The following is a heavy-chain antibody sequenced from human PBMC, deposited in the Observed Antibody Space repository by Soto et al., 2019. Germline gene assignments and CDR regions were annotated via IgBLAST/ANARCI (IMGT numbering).Heavy chain of an antibody. V-gene: IGHV1-18*01. CDR3: ARLDYGGKPNWFDP. J-gene: IGHJ5*02. CDR1: GYTFTSYG. Sequence: ASVKVSCKASGYTFTSYGISWVRQAPGQGLEWMGWISAYNGNTNCAQKLQGRVTMTTDTSTSTAYMELRSLRSDDTAVYYCARLDYGGKPNWFDPWGQGTLVTVSS. CDR2: ISAYNGNT. D-gene: IGHD4-17*01.